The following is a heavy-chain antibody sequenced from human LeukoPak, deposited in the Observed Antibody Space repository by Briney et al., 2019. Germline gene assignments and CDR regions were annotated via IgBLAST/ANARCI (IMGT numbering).Heavy chain of an antibody. V-gene: IGHV4-38-2*01. CDR3: ARNATSSDVIVAPARGYFDY. CDR1: GYSISSGYY. J-gene: IGHJ4*02. CDR2: VYNSVST. D-gene: IGHD6-13*01. Sequence: SETLSLTCDVSGYSISSGYYWGWIRQPPGKGLEWIGSVYNSVSTYYNPSLKSRVTISVDTSKNQVFLKLTSVTAADTAVYYCARNATSSDVIVAPARGYFDYWGQGILVTVSS.